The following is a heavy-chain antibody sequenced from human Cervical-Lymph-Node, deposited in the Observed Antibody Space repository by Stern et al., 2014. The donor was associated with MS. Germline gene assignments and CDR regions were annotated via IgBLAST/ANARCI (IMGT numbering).Heavy chain of an antibody. CDR3: VRGWEPRQDGPSGHDYDAFDI. CDR1: GFTFSDSY. J-gene: IGHJ3*02. D-gene: IGHD5-12*01. V-gene: IGHV3-11*01. CDR2: SSSSGDTI. Sequence: QVQLVESGGGLVQPGGSLRLSCAASGFTFSDSYMTWIRQTPGKGLEWVSYSSSSGDTIKYAESVKGRFTVSRDNAKNSLSLQMSSLRVEDTAVYYCVRGWEPRQDGPSGHDYDAFDIWGQGTMVTVSS.